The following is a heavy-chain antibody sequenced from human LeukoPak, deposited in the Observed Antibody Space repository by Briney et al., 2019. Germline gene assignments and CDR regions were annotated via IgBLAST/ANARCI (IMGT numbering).Heavy chain of an antibody. CDR1: GYTFTGYY. D-gene: IGHD5-24*01. V-gene: IGHV1-2*02. CDR3: ARDSGRDGYNLSFDF. Sequence: ASVKVSCKPSGYTFTGYYMHWVRQAPGQGLEWMGWINPNSGDTNYAQKFQGRVTMTRDTSISTAYMELSRLRSDDTAVYYCARDSGRDGYNLSFDFWGQGTLVTVSS. CDR2: INPNSGDT. J-gene: IGHJ4*02.